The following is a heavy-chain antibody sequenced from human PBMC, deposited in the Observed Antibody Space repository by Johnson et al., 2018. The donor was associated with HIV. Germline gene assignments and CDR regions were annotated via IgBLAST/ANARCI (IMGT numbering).Heavy chain of an antibody. D-gene: IGHD3/OR15-3a*01. CDR2: INQDGTDK. J-gene: IGHJ3*02. V-gene: IGHV3-7*01. CDR1: PFTFTRYW. CDR3: AKDMGESEKEEWASEYYDFGRDIPGQDPRGVVGSFDM. Sequence: EVQLMESGGGLVQPGGSLRLSCAASPFTFTRYWMTWVRQAPGKGLEWVANINQDGTDKYYADSVKGRFTISSDNSKNTLYLQMNSLRAADTALYYCAKDMGESEKEEWASEYYDFGRDIPGQDPRGVVGSFDMWGQGTMVTVSS.